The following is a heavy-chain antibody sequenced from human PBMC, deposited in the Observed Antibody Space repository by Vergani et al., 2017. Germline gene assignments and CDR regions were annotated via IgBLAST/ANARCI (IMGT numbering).Heavy chain of an antibody. CDR3: ARVKKKAVLRFLEWLLKGARRSVDY. V-gene: IGHV1-18*01. CDR1: GYTFTSYG. Sequence: QVQLVQSGAEVKKPGASVKVSCKASGYTFTSYGISWVRQAPGQGLEWMGWISAYNGNTNYAQKLQGRVTMTTDTSPSTAYMELRSLRSDDTAVYYWARVKKKAVLRFLEWLLKGARRSVDYWGQGTLVTVSS. D-gene: IGHD3-3*01. CDR2: ISAYNGNT. J-gene: IGHJ4*02.